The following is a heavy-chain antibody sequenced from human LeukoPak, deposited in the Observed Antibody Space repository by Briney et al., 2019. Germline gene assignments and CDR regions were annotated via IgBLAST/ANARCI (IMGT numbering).Heavy chain of an antibody. CDR3: ARVSGSYYFDY. D-gene: IGHD1-26*01. Sequence: GGPLRLSCAASGFTVSSNYMSWVRQAPGKGLEWVSVIYSGGSTYYADSVKGRFTISRDNSKNTLYLQMNSLRAEDTAVYYCARVSGSYYFDYWGQGTLVTVSS. V-gene: IGHV3-53*01. CDR2: IYSGGST. J-gene: IGHJ4*02. CDR1: GFTVSSNY.